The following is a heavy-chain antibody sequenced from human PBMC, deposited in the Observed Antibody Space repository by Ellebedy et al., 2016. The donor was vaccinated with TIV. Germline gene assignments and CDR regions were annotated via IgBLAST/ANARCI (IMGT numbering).Heavy chain of an antibody. V-gene: IGHV4-39*01. CDR3: ARVVAAGTVSYMDV. CDR2: IYYIGST. CDR1: GGSIRSSTYS. J-gene: IGHJ6*03. D-gene: IGHD6-13*01. Sequence: SETLSLXXPISGGSIRSSTYSWGWIRQPPGQGLEWIGSIYYIGSTYYNPSLKSRVTISVDTSENQFSLKLSSVTAADTAVYYCARVVAAGTVSYMDVWGKGTTVTVSS.